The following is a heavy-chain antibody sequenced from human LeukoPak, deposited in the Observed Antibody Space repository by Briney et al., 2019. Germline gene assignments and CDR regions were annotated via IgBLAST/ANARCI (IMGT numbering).Heavy chain of an antibody. V-gene: IGHV4-39*01. J-gene: IGHJ4*02. CDR1: GGSISSSSYY. Sequence: SETLSLTCTVSGGSISSSSYYWRWIRQPPGKGLEWIGSIYYSGSTYYNPSLKSRVTISVDTSKNQLSLKLSSVTAADTAVYYCASARTSSRSWFTFDYWGQGILVTVSS. CDR3: ASARTSSRSWFTFDY. CDR2: IYYSGST. D-gene: IGHD6-13*01.